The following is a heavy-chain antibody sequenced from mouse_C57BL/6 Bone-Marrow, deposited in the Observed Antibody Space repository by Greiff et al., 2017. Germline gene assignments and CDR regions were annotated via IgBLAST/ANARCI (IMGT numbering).Heavy chain of an antibody. Sequence: VQLQQSGAELVRPGASVKLSCTASGFNIKDDYIHWVKQRPEQGLEWIGWIDPEIGDTEYDSKFQGKATITSDTSSNTAYLKLSSLTSDDTAVYYCSSFDGNYFDFWGQGTPLTVAS. CDR1: GFNIKDDY. D-gene: IGHD2-3*01. V-gene: IGHV14-4*01. CDR2: IDPEIGDT. J-gene: IGHJ2*01. CDR3: SSFDGNYFDF.